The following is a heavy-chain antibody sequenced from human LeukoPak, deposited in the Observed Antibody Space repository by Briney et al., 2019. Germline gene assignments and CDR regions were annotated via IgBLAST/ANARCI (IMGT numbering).Heavy chain of an antibody. CDR1: GFTFSSYW. D-gene: IGHD3-9*01. CDR3: AREGYFDWLFPDY. Sequence: GGSLRLSCAASGFTFSSYWMSWVRQAPGKGLEWVANIKQDGSEKYYVDSVKGRFTISRDNARNSPYLQMNSLRAEDTAVYYCAREGYFDWLFPDYWGQGTLVTVSS. J-gene: IGHJ4*02. V-gene: IGHV3-7*01. CDR2: IKQDGSEK.